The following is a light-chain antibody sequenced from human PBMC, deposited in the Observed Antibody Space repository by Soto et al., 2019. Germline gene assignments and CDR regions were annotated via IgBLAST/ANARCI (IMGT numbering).Light chain of an antibody. CDR3: HQYDNWFPFT. CDR1: QSVRSN. V-gene: IGKV3-15*01. J-gene: IGKJ5*01. Sequence: EIVMTLSPATLSVSPGERATLSCRASQSVRSNLGWYQQKPGQAPRLLIYGASTRATGIPARFSGSGSGTEFTLTISSLQSQDSAVYYCHQYDNWFPFTFGQGTRLEIK. CDR2: GAS.